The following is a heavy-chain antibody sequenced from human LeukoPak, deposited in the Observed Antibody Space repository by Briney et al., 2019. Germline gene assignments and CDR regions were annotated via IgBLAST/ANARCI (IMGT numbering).Heavy chain of an antibody. CDR1: GDSMSSIDW. V-gene: IGHV4-4*02. D-gene: IGHD1-26*01. Sequence: SGTLSLTCAVSGDSMSSIDWWSWVRQPPGEGLEWIGEIHHTGGTNYNPSLKSRVTISVDKSKNQFSLNFNSMSAADSAVYYCAANGYYTIEYWGQGTLVTVSS. CDR2: IHHTGGT. CDR3: AANGYYTIEY. J-gene: IGHJ4*02.